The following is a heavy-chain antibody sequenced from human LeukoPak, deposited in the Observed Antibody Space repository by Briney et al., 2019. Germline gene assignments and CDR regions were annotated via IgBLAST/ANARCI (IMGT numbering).Heavy chain of an antibody. CDR3: ARASYYYDTTGLGAVDI. Sequence: QPGGSLRLSCAASGFTFDDYAMHWVRQAPGKGLEWVSGISWNSGSIGYADSVKGRFTISRDNAKNSLYLQMNSLRAEDTALYYCARASYYYDTTGLGAVDIWGQGTMVTVSS. CDR2: ISWNSGSI. J-gene: IGHJ3*02. CDR1: GFTFDDYA. D-gene: IGHD3-22*01. V-gene: IGHV3-9*01.